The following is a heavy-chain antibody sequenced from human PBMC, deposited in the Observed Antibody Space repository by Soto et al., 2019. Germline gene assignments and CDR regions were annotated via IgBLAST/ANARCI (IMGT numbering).Heavy chain of an antibody. CDR2: IKQDGSEK. D-gene: IGHD2-21*02. CDR3: ARPIRPYCGGDCYSGLAAFDI. V-gene: IGHV3-7*01. J-gene: IGHJ3*02. CDR1: GFTFSSYW. Sequence: GVLRLSCAASGFTFSSYWMSWVRQAPGKGLEWVANIKQDGSEKYYVDSVKGRFTISRDNAKNSLYLQMNSLRAEDTAVYYCARPIRPYCGGDCYSGLAAFDIWGQGTRVTVS.